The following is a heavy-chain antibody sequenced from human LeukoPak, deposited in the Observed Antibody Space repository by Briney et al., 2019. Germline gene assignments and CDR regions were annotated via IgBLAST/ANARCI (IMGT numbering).Heavy chain of an antibody. CDR1: GGSITSYY. V-gene: IGHV4-59*08. CDR2: IYYSGST. J-gene: IGHJ6*03. Sequence: PSETLSLTSTVSGGSITSYYWSWIRQPPGKGLEWIGYIYYSGSTNYNPSLNRRVTISIDTSKNQFSLKLSSVTAADTAVYYCARIEMATTQDYYYYMDVWGKGTTVTVSS. CDR3: ARIEMATTQDYYYYMDV. D-gene: IGHD5-24*01.